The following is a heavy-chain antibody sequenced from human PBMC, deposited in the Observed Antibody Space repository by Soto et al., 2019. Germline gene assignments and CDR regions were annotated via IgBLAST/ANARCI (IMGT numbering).Heavy chain of an antibody. CDR2: INAGNGNT. D-gene: IGHD3-16*02. J-gene: IGHJ4*02. V-gene: IGHV1-3*01. CDR1: GYTFTSYA. CDR3: ARDYYDYVWGSYRSWIFDY. Sequence: GASVKVACKASGYTFTSYAMHWLRQAPGQRLEWMGWINAGNGNTKYSQKFQGRVTITRDTSASTAYMELSSLRSEDTAVYYCARDYYDYVWGSYRSWIFDYWGQGTLVTVSS.